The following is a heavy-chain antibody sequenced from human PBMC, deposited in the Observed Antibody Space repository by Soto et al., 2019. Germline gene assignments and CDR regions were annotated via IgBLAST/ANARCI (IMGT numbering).Heavy chain of an antibody. CDR2: IYHSGST. Sequence: SETLSLTCAVSGGSISSGGYSWSWIRQPPGKGLEWIGYIYHSGSTYYNPSLKSRVTISVDRSKNQFSLKLSSVTAADTAVYYCARGAVDYYDSSGYFFSPYYFDYWGQGTLVTVSS. J-gene: IGHJ4*02. CDR1: GGSISSGGYS. CDR3: ARGAVDYYDSSGYFFSPYYFDY. D-gene: IGHD3-22*01. V-gene: IGHV4-30-2*01.